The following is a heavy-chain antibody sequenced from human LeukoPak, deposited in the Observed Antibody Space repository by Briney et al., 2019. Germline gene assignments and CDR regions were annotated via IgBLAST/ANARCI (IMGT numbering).Heavy chain of an antibody. CDR2: IYHSGST. CDR3: ARECASCYKGGHYFDY. V-gene: IGHV4-30-2*01. J-gene: IGHJ4*02. Sequence: ASETLSLTCAVSGGSISSGGYSWSWSRQPPGKGLEWIGYIYHSGSTYYNPSLKSRVTISVDRSKNQFSLKLSSVTAADTAVYYCARECASCYKGGHYFDYWGQGTLVTVSS. CDR1: GGSISSGGYS. D-gene: IGHD2-2*02.